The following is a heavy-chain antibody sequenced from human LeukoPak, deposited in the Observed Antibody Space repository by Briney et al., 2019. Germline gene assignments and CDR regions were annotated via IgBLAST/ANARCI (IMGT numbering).Heavy chain of an antibody. CDR1: GYTFTSYY. CDR3: ARVGFGKFGTVY. CDR2: INPSGGST. D-gene: IGHD3-10*01. J-gene: IGHJ4*02. V-gene: IGHV1-46*01. Sequence: ASVKVSCKAAGYTFTSYYMHWVGQAPGQGREWMGIINPSGGSTSYAQKFQGRVTLTRDTSTSTVYMELSSLRSEDTAVYYCARVGFGKFGTVYWGQGTLVTVSS.